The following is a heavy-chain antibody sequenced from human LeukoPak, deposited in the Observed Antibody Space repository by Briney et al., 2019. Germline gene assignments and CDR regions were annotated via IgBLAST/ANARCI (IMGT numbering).Heavy chain of an antibody. V-gene: IGHV3-9*01. Sequence: GGSLRLSCAASGFTFDDYAMHWVRQAPGKGLEWVSGISWNSGSIGYADSVKGRFTISRDNAKNSLYLQMNSLRAEDTALYYCAKGGTLGRTIFGEDWFDPWGQGTLVTVSS. J-gene: IGHJ5*02. CDR2: ISWNSGSI. CDR3: AKGGTLGRTIFGEDWFDP. D-gene: IGHD3-3*01. CDR1: GFTFDDYA.